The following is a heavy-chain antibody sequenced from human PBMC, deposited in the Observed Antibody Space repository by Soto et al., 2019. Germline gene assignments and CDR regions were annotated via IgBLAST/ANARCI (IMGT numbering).Heavy chain of an antibody. CDR1: GYPFTNFA. CDR2: ISAYNGDT. D-gene: IGHD3-10*01. J-gene: IGHJ6*02. V-gene: IGHV1-18*01. Sequence: QVQLVQSGAAVKEPGASVTVSCKTSGYPFTNFAVSWVRQAPGQGLEWVGWISAYNGDTNYAQKLQDRVSLTTDTSTTTAYMELRSLRSDDTAVYYCAKTMIRHYGLAVLGQGTTVTVSS. CDR3: AKTMIRHYGLAV.